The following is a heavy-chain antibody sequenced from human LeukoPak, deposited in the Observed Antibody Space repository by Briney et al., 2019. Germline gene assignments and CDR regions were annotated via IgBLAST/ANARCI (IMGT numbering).Heavy chain of an antibody. CDR2: ISSSSSYI. J-gene: IGHJ4*02. Sequence: GGSLRLSCAASGFTFSSYSMNWVRQAPGKGLEWVSSISSSSSYIYYADSVKGRFTISRDNAKNSLYLQTNSLRAEDTAVYYCARDYYGDYALDYWGQGTLVTVPS. D-gene: IGHD4-17*01. CDR1: GFTFSSYS. CDR3: ARDYYGDYALDY. V-gene: IGHV3-21*01.